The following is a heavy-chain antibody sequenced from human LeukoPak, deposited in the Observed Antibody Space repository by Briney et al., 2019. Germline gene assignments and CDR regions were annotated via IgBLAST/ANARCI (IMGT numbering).Heavy chain of an antibody. Sequence: ASVKVSCKASGYTFTGYYMHWVRQAPGQGLEWMGRINPNSGGTNYAQKFQGRVTMTRDTSISTAYMELSRLRSDDTAVYYCARVTGYYYYYMYVWGKGTTVTVSS. CDR3: ARVTGYYYYYMYV. CDR2: INPNSGGT. CDR1: GYTFTGYY. J-gene: IGHJ6*03. V-gene: IGHV1-2*06. D-gene: IGHD3-10*01.